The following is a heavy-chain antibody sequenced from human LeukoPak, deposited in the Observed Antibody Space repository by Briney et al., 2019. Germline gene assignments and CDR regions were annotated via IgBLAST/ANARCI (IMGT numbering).Heavy chain of an antibody. Sequence: GGSLRLSCAASGFTFSSYSMNWVRQAPGKGLEWVSYISSSSTIYYADSVKGRFTISRDNAKNSLYLQMNSLRAEDTAVYYCARAGDGYKPNWFDPWGQGTLVTVSS. CDR1: GFTFSSYS. V-gene: IGHV3-48*01. D-gene: IGHD5-24*01. J-gene: IGHJ5*02. CDR3: ARAGDGYKPNWFDP. CDR2: ISSSSTI.